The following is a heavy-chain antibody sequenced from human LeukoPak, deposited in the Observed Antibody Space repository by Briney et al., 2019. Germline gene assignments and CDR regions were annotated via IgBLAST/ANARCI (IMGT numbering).Heavy chain of an antibody. CDR3: ARDKLGYFDY. CDR2: IYYSGST. D-gene: IGHD3-16*01. J-gene: IGHJ4*02. Sequence: SETLSLTCTVSGGSISSGGYYWSWVRQHPGKDLEWIGYIYYSGSTYYNPSLKSRVTISVDTSKNQFSLKLSSVTAADTAVYYCARDKLGYFDYWGQGTLVTVSS. V-gene: IGHV4-31*03. CDR1: GGSISSGGYY.